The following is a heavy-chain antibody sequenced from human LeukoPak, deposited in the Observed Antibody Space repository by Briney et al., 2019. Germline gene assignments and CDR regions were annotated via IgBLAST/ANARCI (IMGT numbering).Heavy chain of an antibody. D-gene: IGHD6-13*01. Sequence: ASVKVSCKASGYTFTGYYMHWVRQAPGQGLEWMGWINPNSGGTNYAQKFQGWVTMTRDTSISTAYMELSRLRSDDTAVYYRARALTGYSSSWRGNWFDPWGQGTLVTVSS. V-gene: IGHV1-2*04. CDR1: GYTFTGYY. CDR2: INPNSGGT. CDR3: ARALTGYSSSWRGNWFDP. J-gene: IGHJ5*02.